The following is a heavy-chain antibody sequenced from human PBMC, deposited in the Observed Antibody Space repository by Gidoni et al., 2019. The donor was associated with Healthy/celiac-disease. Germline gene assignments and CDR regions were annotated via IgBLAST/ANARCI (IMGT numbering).Heavy chain of an antibody. D-gene: IGHD3-22*01. V-gene: IGHV3-48*03. Sequence: EVQLVESGGGLVQPGGSLRLSCAASGFTFSSYEMNWVRQAPGKGLEWVSYISSSGSTIYYADSVKGRFTISRDNAKNSLYLQMNSLRAEDTAVYYCAREFRSSSGSPRYFDYWGQGTLVTVSS. CDR1: GFTFSSYE. CDR3: AREFRSSSGSPRYFDY. J-gene: IGHJ4*02. CDR2: ISSSGSTI.